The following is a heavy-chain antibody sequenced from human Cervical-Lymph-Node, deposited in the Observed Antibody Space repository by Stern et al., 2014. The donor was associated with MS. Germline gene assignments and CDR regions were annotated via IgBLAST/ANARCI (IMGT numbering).Heavy chain of an antibody. CDR1: GFSLTTSGMR. J-gene: IGHJ4*02. CDR3: ARMTDCSGGSCAFDY. D-gene: IGHD2-15*01. V-gene: IGHV2-70*04. CDR2: IGWDDDK. Sequence: SGPALVKPTQTLTLTCTFSGFSLTTSGMRVSWIRQPPGTALEWLARIGWDDDKFYRTSLKTTLTMSQANYKNQVCLKMTNMDPVDTATYYCARMTDCSGGSCAFDYWGQGTLVTVSS.